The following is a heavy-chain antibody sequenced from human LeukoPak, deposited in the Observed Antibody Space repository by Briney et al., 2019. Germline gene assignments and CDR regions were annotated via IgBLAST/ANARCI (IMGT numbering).Heavy chain of an antibody. CDR3: ARDAQRGFDYSNSLEY. CDR1: GFTYNHYG. D-gene: IGHD4-11*01. CDR2: IWSDGTEK. Sequence: GGSLRLSCTASGFTYNHYGMHWVRQAPGKGLEWVAVIWSDGTEKYYADAVKGRSTVSRDDSSNTLYLQMNSLRGEDTAVYYCARDAQRGFDYSNSLEYWGQGTLVTVSS. J-gene: IGHJ4*02. V-gene: IGHV3-33*08.